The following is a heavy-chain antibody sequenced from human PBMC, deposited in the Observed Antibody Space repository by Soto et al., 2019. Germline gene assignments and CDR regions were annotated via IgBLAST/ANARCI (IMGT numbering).Heavy chain of an antibody. J-gene: IGHJ4*02. Sequence: GGSLRLSCAASGFTFSSYSMNWVRQAPGKGLEWVSSISSSSSYIYYADSVKGRFTISRDNAKNSLYLQMNSLRAEDTAVYYCARDPEGSLEPHGYWGQGTLVTVSS. CDR2: ISSSSSYI. CDR3: ARDPEGSLEPHGY. CDR1: GFTFSSYS. V-gene: IGHV3-21*01. D-gene: IGHD1-1*01.